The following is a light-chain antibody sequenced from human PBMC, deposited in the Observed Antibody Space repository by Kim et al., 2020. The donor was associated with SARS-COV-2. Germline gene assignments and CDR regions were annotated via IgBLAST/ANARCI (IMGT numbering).Light chain of an antibody. CDR3: QAWDSSTVV. J-gene: IGLJ2*01. V-gene: IGLV3-1*01. CDR1: KLGDKY. CDR2: QDS. Sequence: VSQGQTASISCSVDKLGDKYACWYQQKPGQSPVLVIYQDSKRPSGIPERFSGSNSGNTATLTISGTQAMDEADYYCQAWDSSTVVFGGGTQLTVL.